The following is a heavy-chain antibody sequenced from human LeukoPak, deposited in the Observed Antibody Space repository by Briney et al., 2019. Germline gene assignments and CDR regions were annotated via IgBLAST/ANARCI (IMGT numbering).Heavy chain of an antibody. D-gene: IGHD2-2*01. CDR3: ARFYCSSTSCLEDY. V-gene: IGHV3-74*01. J-gene: IGHJ4*02. CDR2: INSDGSST. Sequence: PGGSLRLSCAASGFTFSNYAMHWVRQAPGKGLVWVSRINSDGSSTSYADSVKGRFTISRDNAKNTLYLQMNSLRAEDTAVYYCARFYCSSTSCLEDYWGQGTLVTVSS. CDR1: GFTFSNYA.